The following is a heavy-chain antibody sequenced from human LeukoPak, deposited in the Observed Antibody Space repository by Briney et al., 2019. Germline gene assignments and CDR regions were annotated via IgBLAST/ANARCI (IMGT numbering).Heavy chain of an antibody. CDR1: GGSISSSSYY. CDR2: IYYSGST. Sequence: SETLSLTCTVSGGSISSSSYYWGWIRQPPGKGLEWIGSIYYSGSTYYNPSLKSRVTISVDTSKNQFSLKLSSVTAADTAVYYCARERWELLRNYYYYMDVWGKGTTVTVSS. CDR3: ARERWELLRNYYYYMDV. V-gene: IGHV4-39*07. D-gene: IGHD1-26*01. J-gene: IGHJ6*03.